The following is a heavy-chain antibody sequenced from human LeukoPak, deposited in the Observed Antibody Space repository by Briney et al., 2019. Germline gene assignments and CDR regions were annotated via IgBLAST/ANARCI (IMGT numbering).Heavy chain of an antibody. D-gene: IGHD2-15*01. Sequence: GASVKVSCKASGYSFTTYGFIWVRQAPGQGLEWMGWIAAYNGNTNYAQKLQGRVTMTTDTSTSTAYMELRSLRSDDTAVYYCARVGLLPYYFDYWGQGTLVTVSS. J-gene: IGHJ4*02. V-gene: IGHV1-18*01. CDR1: GYSFTTYG. CDR2: IAAYNGNT. CDR3: ARVGLLPYYFDY.